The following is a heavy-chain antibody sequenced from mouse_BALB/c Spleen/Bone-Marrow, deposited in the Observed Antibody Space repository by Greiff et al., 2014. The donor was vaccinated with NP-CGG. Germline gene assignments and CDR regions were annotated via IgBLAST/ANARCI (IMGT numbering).Heavy chain of an antibody. J-gene: IGHJ3*01. D-gene: IGHD2-4*01. Sequence: EVHLVESGGGLVKSGGSLKLPCAASGFTFSNYGMSWVRQTPEKRLEWVATISGGGSYTFYSDSVKGRFTISRDNAKNNLYLQLSSLRSEDTPLYYCARHAYYDQTEVSFVYWGQGTLVTVSA. CDR1: GFTFSNYG. CDR2: ISGGGSYT. CDR3: ARHAYYDQTEVSFVY. V-gene: IGHV5-9-2*01.